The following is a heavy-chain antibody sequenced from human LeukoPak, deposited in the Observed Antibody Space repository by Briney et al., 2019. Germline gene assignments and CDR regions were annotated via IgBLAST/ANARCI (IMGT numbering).Heavy chain of an antibody. J-gene: IGHJ4*02. Sequence: GGSLRLSCAASGFTFSSYAMNWVRQAPGKGLEWVSSISSSSSYIYYADSMKGRFTISRDNAKNSLYLQMNSLRAEDTAVYFCARGIYTSSPRNPKNFFDYWGQGTLVTVS. CDR3: ARGIYTSSPRNPKNFFDY. D-gene: IGHD2-2*02. CDR2: ISSSSSYI. V-gene: IGHV3-21*01. CDR1: GFTFSSYA.